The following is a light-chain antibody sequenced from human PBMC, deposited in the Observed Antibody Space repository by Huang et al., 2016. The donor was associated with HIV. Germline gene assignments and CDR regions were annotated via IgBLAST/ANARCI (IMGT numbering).Light chain of an antibody. CDR2: GAS. CDR1: QRISSH. J-gene: IGKJ1*01. CDR3: QQSYDART. Sequence: DIQMTQSPSSLSASIGDRVTITCRASQRISSHLNWYQQKPGKAPKLLIYGASKLQTGVPSRFSGSGSGTDVTLAISSLQPEDFATYYCQQSYDARTFGQGTKVEI. V-gene: IGKV1-39*01.